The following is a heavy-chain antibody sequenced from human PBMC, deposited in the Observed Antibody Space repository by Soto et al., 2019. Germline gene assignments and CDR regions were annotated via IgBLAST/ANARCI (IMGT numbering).Heavy chain of an antibody. CDR3: AAPRDEYGSGVSWFTYGMDI. D-gene: IGHD3-10*01. V-gene: IGHV3-23*01. CDR1: GFTFSDFA. CDR2: LDGAGGST. J-gene: IGHJ6*02. Sequence: LRLSCLASGFTFSDFAMTWVRHVPGRGLEWVASLDGAGGSTYYAESVRGRFSISRDNPQNTLFLQMKRLTVDDTAIYYCAAPRDEYGSGVSWFTYGMDIWGQGTTVTVSS.